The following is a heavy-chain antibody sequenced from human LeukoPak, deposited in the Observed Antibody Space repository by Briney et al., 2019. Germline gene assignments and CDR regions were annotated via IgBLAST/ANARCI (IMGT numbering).Heavy chain of an antibody. V-gene: IGHV3-13*01. J-gene: IGHJ4*02. Sequence: PGGSLRLSCAASGFTFSSYDMHWVRQATGKGLEWVSAIGTAGDTYYPGSVKGRFTISRVNAKNSLYLQMNSLRAGDTAVYYCARARLGSGSYYFDYWGQGTLVTVSS. CDR3: ARARLGSGSYYFDY. CDR2: IGTAGDT. CDR1: GFTFSSYD. D-gene: IGHD1-26*01.